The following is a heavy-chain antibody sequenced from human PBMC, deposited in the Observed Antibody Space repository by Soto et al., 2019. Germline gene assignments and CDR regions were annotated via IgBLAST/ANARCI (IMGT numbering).Heavy chain of an antibody. J-gene: IGHJ4*02. Sequence: GSLRLSCAASGFTFSSYSMNWVRQAPGKGLEWVSYISSSSSTIYYADSVKGRFTISRDNAKNSLYLQMNSLRAEDTAVYYCARDSVATTPDYWGQGTLVTVSS. CDR2: ISSSSSTI. D-gene: IGHD5-12*01. V-gene: IGHV3-48*01. CDR3: ARDSVATTPDY. CDR1: GFTFSSYS.